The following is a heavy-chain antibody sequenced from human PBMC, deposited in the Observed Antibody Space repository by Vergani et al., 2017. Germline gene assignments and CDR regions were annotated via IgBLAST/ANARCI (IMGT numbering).Heavy chain of an antibody. CDR3: AKDLVVTPLYDYYGMDV. CDR1: GFTFSSYA. CDR2: ISGSGGST. V-gene: IGHV3-23*01. Sequence: EVQLLESGGGLVQPGGSLRLSCAASGFTFSSYAMSWVRQAPGKGLEWVSAISGSGGSTYYADSVKGRFTISRDNSKNTLYLQMNSLRAEDTAVYYCAKDLVVTPLYDYYGMDVWGQGTTVTVSS. D-gene: IGHD3-22*01. J-gene: IGHJ6*02.